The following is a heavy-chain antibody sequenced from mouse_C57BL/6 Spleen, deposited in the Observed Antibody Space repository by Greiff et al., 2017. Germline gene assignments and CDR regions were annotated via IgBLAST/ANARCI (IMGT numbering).Heavy chain of an antibody. CDR1: GFTFSDSG. CDR2: ISSGSSTI. J-gene: IGHJ4*01. CDR3: ASITTVVATYDGAMHY. V-gene: IGHV5-17*01. Sequence: EVKLVESGGGLVKPGGSLKLSCAASGFTFSDSGMHWVRQAPEKGLEWVAYISSGSSTIYYADTVKGRFTISRDNAKNTLFLQMTSLRSEDTAMYYCASITTVVATYDGAMHYWRYAASVPAFS. D-gene: IGHD1-1*01.